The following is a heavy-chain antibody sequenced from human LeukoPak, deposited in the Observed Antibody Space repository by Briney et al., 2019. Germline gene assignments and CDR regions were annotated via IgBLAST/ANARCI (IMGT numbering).Heavy chain of an antibody. D-gene: IGHD2-2*02. V-gene: IGHV1-18*01. CDR1: RGTFSSYT. J-gene: IGHJ5*02. Sequence: ASVKVSCKASRGTFSSYTISWVRQAPGQGLEWMGWISAYNGNTNYAQKLQGRVTMTTDTSTSTAYMELRSLRSDDTAVYYCARGTLGYCSSTSCYKNWFDPWGQGTLVTDSS. CDR2: ISAYNGNT. CDR3: ARGTLGYCSSTSCYKNWFDP.